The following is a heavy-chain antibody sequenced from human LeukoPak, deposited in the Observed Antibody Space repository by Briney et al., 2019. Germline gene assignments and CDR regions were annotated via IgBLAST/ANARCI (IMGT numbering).Heavy chain of an antibody. CDR3: ARGVAPGYSSSWNYFDY. D-gene: IGHD6-13*01. CDR1: GGSFRDYY. V-gene: IGHV4-34*01. CDR2: INHSGST. Sequence: SETLSLTCAVYGGSFRDYYWSGIRQPPGKGLEWIGEINHSGSTNYNPSLKSRVTISVDTSKNQFSLKLSSVTAADTAAYYCARGVAPGYSSSWNYFDYWGQGTLVTVSS. J-gene: IGHJ4*02.